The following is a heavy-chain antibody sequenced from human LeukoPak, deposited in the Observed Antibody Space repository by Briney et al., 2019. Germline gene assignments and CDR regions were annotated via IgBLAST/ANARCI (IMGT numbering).Heavy chain of an antibody. J-gene: IGHJ4*02. CDR3: ARAAGTYYYDTSGYYRPDHYFDY. Sequence: PSETLSLTCTVSGGSICIYYWSWIRQPPGKGLEWIGYIYYSGSTNYNPSLKSRVTISVDTSKNQFSLKVSSVTAADTAVYYCARAAGTYYYDTSGYYRPDHYFDYWGQGTLVTVSS. D-gene: IGHD3-22*01. V-gene: IGHV4-59*01. CDR2: IYYSGST. CDR1: GGSICIYY.